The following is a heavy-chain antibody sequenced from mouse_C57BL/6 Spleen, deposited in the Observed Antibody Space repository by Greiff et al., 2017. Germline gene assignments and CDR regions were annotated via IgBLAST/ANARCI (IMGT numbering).Heavy chain of an antibody. CDR3: VRDGYYHWYFDV. D-gene: IGHD2-3*01. CDR2: IRSKSNNYAT. CDR1: GFSFNTYA. J-gene: IGHJ1*03. Sequence: DVKLQESGGGLVQPKGSLKLSCAASGFSFNTYAMNWVRQAPGKGLEWVARIRSKSNNYATYYADSVKDRFTISRDDSESMLYLQMNNLKTEDTAMYYCVRDGYYHWYFDVWGTGTTVTVSS. V-gene: IGHV10-1*01.